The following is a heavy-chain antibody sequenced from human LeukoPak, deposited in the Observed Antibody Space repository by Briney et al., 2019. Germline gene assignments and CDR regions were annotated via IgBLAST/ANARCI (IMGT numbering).Heavy chain of an antibody. CDR3: AREPDCTNGVCYTGAFDY. CDR2: ISAYNGNT. V-gene: IGHV1-18*01. D-gene: IGHD2-8*01. CDR1: GYTFTSYG. J-gene: IGHJ4*02. Sequence: GASVKVSCKASGYTFTSYGISWVRQAPGQGLEWMGWISAYNGNTNYAQKLQGRVTMTTDTSTSTAYMELRSLRSDDTAVYYCAREPDCTNGVCYTGAFDYWGQGTLVTVSS.